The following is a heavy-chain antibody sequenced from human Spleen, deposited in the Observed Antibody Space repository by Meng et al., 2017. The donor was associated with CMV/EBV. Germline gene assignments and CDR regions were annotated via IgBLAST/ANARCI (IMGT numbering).Heavy chain of an antibody. Sequence: SETLSLTCTVSGGSVGSSNYYWSWIRQPPGKGLEWIGYIYYSGSANYSPSLESRVTISVDTSHNQLSLKVTSVTAADTAVYYCARTTTAMYYYGMDVWGQGTTVTVSS. D-gene: IGHD5-18*01. CDR1: GGSVGSSNYY. J-gene: IGHJ6*02. CDR2: IYYSGSA. V-gene: IGHV4-61*01. CDR3: ARTTTAMYYYGMDV.